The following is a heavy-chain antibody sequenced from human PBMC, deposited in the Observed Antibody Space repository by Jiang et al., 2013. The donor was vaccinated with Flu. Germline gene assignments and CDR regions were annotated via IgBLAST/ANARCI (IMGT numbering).Heavy chain of an antibody. Sequence: KPGASVKVSCEASGYTFTSYSIHWARQAPGQGLEWMGIINPYGGSTKYAQRFQGRLTLTRDTSTSTAYMEVSSLRTEDTAVYYCAKETIEMPTTDFVFNYHGMDVWGKGTTVTVSS. D-gene: IGHD5-24*01. CDR1: GYTFTSYS. CDR3: AKETIEMPTTDFVFNYHGMDV. J-gene: IGHJ6*04. CDR2: INPYGGST. V-gene: IGHV1-46*01.